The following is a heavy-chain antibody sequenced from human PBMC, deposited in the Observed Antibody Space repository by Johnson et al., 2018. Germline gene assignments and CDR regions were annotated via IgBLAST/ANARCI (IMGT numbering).Heavy chain of an antibody. Sequence: VQLVESGGGLVKPGRSLRLSCTASGFTFGDYAMSWFRQAPGKGLEWVGFIRSNAYGGTPEYAASVKGRFTISSSDSKSITFLKMNSLTTEGKAVDYCTSHLGYCSSTSCYSPYYYYGMDVGGQGTSVTVSS. D-gene: IGHD2-2*02. CDR3: TSHLGYCSSTSCYSPYYYYGMDV. V-gene: IGHV3-49*05. CDR1: GFTFGDYA. CDR2: IRSNAYGGTP. J-gene: IGHJ6*02.